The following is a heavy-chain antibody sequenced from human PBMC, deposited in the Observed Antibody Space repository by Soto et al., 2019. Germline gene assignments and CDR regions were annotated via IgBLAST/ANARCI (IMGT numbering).Heavy chain of an antibody. CDR1: GGSITSSSFY. CDR3: ARRRIVPTTNFDY. J-gene: IGHJ4*02. D-gene: IGHD1-26*01. Sequence: QLQLQEAGPGLVKPSETLSLTCTVSGGSITSSSFYWGWIRQPPGKGLAWIGHIFHTGATYYNPTLKSRLRMSVDTFKNQFSLNLSSVTATDTAVYYCARRRIVPTTNFDYWGQGTLVTVSS. V-gene: IGHV4-39*01. CDR2: IFHTGAT.